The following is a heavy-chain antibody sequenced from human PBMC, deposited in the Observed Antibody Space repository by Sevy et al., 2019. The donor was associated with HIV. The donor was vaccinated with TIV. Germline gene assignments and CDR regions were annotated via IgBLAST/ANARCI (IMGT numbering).Heavy chain of an antibody. CDR3: ARARELLARGYYHYGMDV. J-gene: IGHJ6*02. Sequence: GGSLRLSCAASGFTFSSYGMHWVRQAPGKGLEWVSVIYGGGSTYYVDSVKGRFTISRDNSKNTVYLQMNSLRAEDTAVYYCARARELLARGYYHYGMDVWGQGTTVTVSS. CDR2: IYGGGST. D-gene: IGHD3-10*01. CDR1: GFTFSSYG. V-gene: IGHV3-NL1*01.